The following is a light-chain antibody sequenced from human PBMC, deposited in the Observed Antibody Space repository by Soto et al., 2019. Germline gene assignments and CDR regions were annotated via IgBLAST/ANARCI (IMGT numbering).Light chain of an antibody. J-gene: IGKJ2*01. CDR2: WAS. CDR3: QQYYSTLYT. CDR1: QSVLYSSNNMNY. V-gene: IGKV4-1*01. Sequence: DIVMTQSPDSLAVSLGERATINCKSSQSVLYSSNNMNYLAWYQHKPGQPPKLLIYWASTRESGVPDRFSGSGSGTDFTLTISNLQAEDVAVYYCQQYYSTLYTFGQGTKLEI.